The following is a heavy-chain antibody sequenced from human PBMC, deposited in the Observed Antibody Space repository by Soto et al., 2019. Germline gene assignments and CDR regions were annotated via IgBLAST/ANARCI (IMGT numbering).Heavy chain of an antibody. CDR3: ARCRGVLAGNFDY. Sequence: WGYLRLSCAASGFTLSDYMSWIRQAPGKGLEWVSYISSSSSYTNYADSVKGRFTISRDNAKNSLYLQMNSLRAEDTAVYYCARCRGVLAGNFDYCGQGTLVTV. V-gene: IGHV3-11*06. CDR1: GFTLSDY. D-gene: IGHD3-9*01. J-gene: IGHJ4*02. CDR2: ISSSSSYT.